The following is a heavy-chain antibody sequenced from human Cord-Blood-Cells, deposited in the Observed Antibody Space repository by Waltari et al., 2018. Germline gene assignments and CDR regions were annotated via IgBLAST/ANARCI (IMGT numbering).Heavy chain of an antibody. CDR1: GGTFTSYA. Sequence: QVQLVQSGAGVKKTGASVKVSCKASGGTFTSYAISWVRQAPGQGLEWMGGIIPIFGTANYAQKFRGRVTITADKSTSTAYMELSSLRSEDTAVYYCARSGSLYSNYWFDPWGQGTLVTVSS. D-gene: IGHD4-4*01. CDR2: IIPIFGTA. CDR3: ARSGSLYSNYWFDP. V-gene: IGHV1-69*06. J-gene: IGHJ5*02.